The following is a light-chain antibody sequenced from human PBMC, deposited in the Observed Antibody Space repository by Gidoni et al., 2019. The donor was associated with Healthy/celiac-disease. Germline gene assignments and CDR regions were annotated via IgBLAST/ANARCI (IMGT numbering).Light chain of an antibody. J-gene: IGKJ5*01. CDR3: QQRSNWPPIT. CDR1: QSVSSY. CDR2: DAS. Sequence: EIVLTQSLATLSLSPGERATLSCRASQSVSSYFAWYQQKPGQAPSLLIFDASNRATGIPARFSGSGSGTDFTLTISSLEPEDFAVYYWQQRSNWPPITFGQXTRLEIK. V-gene: IGKV3-11*01.